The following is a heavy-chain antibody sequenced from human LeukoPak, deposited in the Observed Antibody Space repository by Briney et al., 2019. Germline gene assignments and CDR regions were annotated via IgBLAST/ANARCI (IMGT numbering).Heavy chain of an antibody. D-gene: IGHD3-9*01. Sequence: RASVKVSCKASGYTFTSYDINWVRRATGQGLEWKGWMNPNSGNTGYAQKFQGRVTMTRNTSISIAYMELSSLRSDDTAVYYCARATGKDILTGRKLDNWGQGTLVTVSS. CDR1: GYTFTSYD. V-gene: IGHV1-8*01. CDR3: ARATGKDILTGRKLDN. J-gene: IGHJ4*02. CDR2: MNPNSGNT.